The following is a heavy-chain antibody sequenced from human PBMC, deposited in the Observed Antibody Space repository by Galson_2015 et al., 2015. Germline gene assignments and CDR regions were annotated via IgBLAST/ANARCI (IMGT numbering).Heavy chain of an antibody. CDR2: IYPGDSDT. V-gene: IGHV5-51*01. D-gene: IGHD2-2*01. Sequence: QSGAEVKKPGESLKISCKGSGYSFTSYWIGWVRQMPGKGLEWMGIIYPGDSDTRYSPSFQGQVTISADKSISTAYLQWSSLKASDTAMYYCALVKLPAAMKFDAFDIWGQGTMVTVSS. J-gene: IGHJ3*02. CDR1: GYSFTSYW. CDR3: ALVKLPAAMKFDAFDI.